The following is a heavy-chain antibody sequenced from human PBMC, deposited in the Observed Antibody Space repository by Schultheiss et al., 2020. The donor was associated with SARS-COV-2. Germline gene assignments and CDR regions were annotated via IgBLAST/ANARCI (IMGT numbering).Heavy chain of an antibody. CDR3: ARWGPGTVDY. CDR2: INHSGST. V-gene: IGHV4-34*01. Sequence: SETLSLTCTVSGGSISSYYWSWIRQPPGKGLEWIGEINHSGSTYYNPSLKSRVTISVDTSKNQFSLKLSSVTAADTAVYYCARWGPGTVDYWGQGTLVTVSS. J-gene: IGHJ4*02. CDR1: GGSISSYY. D-gene: IGHD3-10*01.